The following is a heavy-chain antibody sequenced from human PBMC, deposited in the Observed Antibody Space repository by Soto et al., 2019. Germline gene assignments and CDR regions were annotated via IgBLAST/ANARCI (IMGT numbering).Heavy chain of an antibody. J-gene: IGHJ4*02. D-gene: IGHD3-9*01. V-gene: IGHV3-30-3*01. CDR2: ISYDGSNK. CDR3: ARDSGIRYFDWLLY. CDR1: GFTFSSYA. Sequence: PGGSLRLSCAASGFTFSSYAMHWVRQAPGKGLEWVAVISYDGSNKYYADSVKGRFTISRDNSKNTLYLQMNSLRAEDTAVYYCARDSGIRYFDWLLYWGQGTLVTVSS.